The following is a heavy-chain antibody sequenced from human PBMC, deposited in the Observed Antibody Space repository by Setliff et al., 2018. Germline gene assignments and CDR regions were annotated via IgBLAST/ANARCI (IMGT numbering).Heavy chain of an antibody. CDR2: FDPEDGER. CDR1: GSTVTESS. CDR3: ARDPFRNYDTAPVWFDP. D-gene: IGHD3-22*01. Sequence: ASVKVSCKVSGSTVTESSMHWVRQAPGKGLEWMGGFDPEDGERIYAQHFQGRLTMTEDTSTSTAYMELSSLRTEDTAVYYCARDPFRNYDTAPVWFDPWGQGTLVTV. V-gene: IGHV1-24*01. J-gene: IGHJ5*02.